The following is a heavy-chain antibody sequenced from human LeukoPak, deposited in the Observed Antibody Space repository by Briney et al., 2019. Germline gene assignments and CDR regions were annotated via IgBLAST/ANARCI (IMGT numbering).Heavy chain of an antibody. CDR2: ISGGGGST. V-gene: IGHV3-23*01. CDR3: AKAASYSSSWYEETDY. Sequence: PGGSLRLSCAASGFTFTSYSMNWVRQAPGKGLEWVSTISGGGGSTYYADSVKGRFTISRDNSKNTLYLQMNSLRAEDTAVYYCAKAASYSSSWYEETDYWGQGTLVTVSS. CDR1: GFTFTSYS. D-gene: IGHD6-13*01. J-gene: IGHJ4*02.